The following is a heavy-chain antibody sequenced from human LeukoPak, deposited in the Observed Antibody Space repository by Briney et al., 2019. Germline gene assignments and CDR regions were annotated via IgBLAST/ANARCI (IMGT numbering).Heavy chain of an antibody. D-gene: IGHD1-26*01. CDR1: GGSIRSYY. CDR3: ARWEGGSYYDFDY. J-gene: IGHJ4*02. CDR2: IYYSGTT. Sequence: KASETLSLTCTVSGGSIRSYYWGWIRQPPGKGLEWVGHIYYSGTTNYNPSLRSRVTISADTPKNQVSLKLSSATAADTAVYYCARWEGGSYYDFDYWGQGTLVTVSS. V-gene: IGHV4-59*01.